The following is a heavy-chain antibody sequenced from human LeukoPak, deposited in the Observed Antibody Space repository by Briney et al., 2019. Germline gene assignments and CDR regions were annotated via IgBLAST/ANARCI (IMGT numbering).Heavy chain of an antibody. V-gene: IGHV4-59*08. CDR3: ARRVVVVPAATYYYYYYFMDV. CDR2: IYYSGST. CDR1: GGSTRSYY. J-gene: IGHJ6*04. D-gene: IGHD2-2*01. Sequence: PSETLSLTCAVSGGSTRSYYWSWIRQPPGKGLEWIGYIYYSGSTNYNPSLKSRVTISVDTSKNQFSLKLSSVTAADTAVYYCARRVVVVPAATYYYYYYFMDVWGKGTSVTVSS.